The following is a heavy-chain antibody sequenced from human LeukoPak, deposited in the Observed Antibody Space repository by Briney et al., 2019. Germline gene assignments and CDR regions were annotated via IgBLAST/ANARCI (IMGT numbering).Heavy chain of an antibody. J-gene: IGHJ4*02. CDR3: ARDPTMVRGTQDY. V-gene: IGHV1-2*02. D-gene: IGHD3-10*01. CDR2: INPNSGGT. Sequence: GASVKVSCKASGYTFTGYYMHWVRQAPGQGLEWMGWINPNSGGTNYAQKFQGRVTMTRDTSISTAYMELSRLRSDDTAVYYCARDPTMVRGTQDYWGQGTLVTVSS. CDR1: GYTFTGYY.